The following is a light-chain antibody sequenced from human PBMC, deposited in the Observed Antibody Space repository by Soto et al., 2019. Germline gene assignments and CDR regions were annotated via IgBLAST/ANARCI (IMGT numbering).Light chain of an antibody. Sequence: QSVLTQSSSASASLGSSVKLTCTLSSGHSNYIIAWHQQQPGRAPRSLLKLERSGSYNKGSGVHDRFSRPNSGADRYLTISTLQFEDEADYYCETCDTNPLVFGGGTKLTVL. CDR2: LERSGSY. J-gene: IGLJ3*02. CDR1: SGHSNYI. CDR3: ETCDTNPLV. V-gene: IGLV4-60*01.